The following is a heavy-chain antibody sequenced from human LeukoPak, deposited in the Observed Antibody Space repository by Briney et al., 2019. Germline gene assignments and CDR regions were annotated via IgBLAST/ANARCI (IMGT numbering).Heavy chain of an antibody. J-gene: IGHJ5*02. CDR3: ARGSHYYGSGSPNWFDP. CDR2: ISSSGST. D-gene: IGHD3-10*01. V-gene: IGHV4-4*07. Sequence: SETLSLTCTVSGGSISSYYWSWIRQPAGKGLEWIGRISSSGSTNYNPSLKSRVTILVDTSKNQFSLKLSSVTAADTAVYYCARGSHYYGSGSPNWFDPWGQGTLVTVSS. CDR1: GGSISSYY.